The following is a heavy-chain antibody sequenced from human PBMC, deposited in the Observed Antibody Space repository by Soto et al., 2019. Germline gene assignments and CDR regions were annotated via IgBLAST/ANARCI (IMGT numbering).Heavy chain of an antibody. V-gene: IGHV3-64*01. CDR3: ARASMVEWLSYTNWFDP. D-gene: IGHD3-3*01. Sequence: PGGSLRLSCAASGFTLSGYAMDWVRQAPGKGLEYVSAISSNGGSTYYANSVKGRFTISRDNSKNTLYLQMGSLRAEDMAVYYCARASMVEWLSYTNWFDPWGQGTLVTVSS. CDR1: GFTLSGYA. J-gene: IGHJ5*02. CDR2: ISSNGGST.